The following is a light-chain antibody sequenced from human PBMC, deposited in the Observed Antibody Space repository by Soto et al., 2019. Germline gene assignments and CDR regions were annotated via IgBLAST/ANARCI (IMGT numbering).Light chain of an antibody. J-gene: IGKJ1*01. CDR3: QQYNSYPWT. V-gene: IGKV1-5*01. CDR1: QSLSSR. Sequence: IQMTQSPSTLSTYVGDRVTITCRASQSLSSRLAWYQQIPGKAPKLLIYDAFSLQSGVPSRFSGSGSGTEFSLTISSLQPDDFATYYCQQYNSYPWTLGQGTKV. CDR2: DAF.